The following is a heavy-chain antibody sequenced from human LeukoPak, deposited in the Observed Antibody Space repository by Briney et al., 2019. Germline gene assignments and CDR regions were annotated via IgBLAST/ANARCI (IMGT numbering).Heavy chain of an antibody. CDR3: TRDPDG. CDR2: IYSGGDT. CDR1: GFTVTNYY. Sequence: PGGSLRLSCAASGFTVTNYYMSWVRQAPGKGLEWVSVIYSGGDTFHADSVKGRFTLSRDNSKNIPYLQMNSLRAEDTAVYYCTRDPDGWGQGTLVTVSS. V-gene: IGHV3-66*01. J-gene: IGHJ4*02.